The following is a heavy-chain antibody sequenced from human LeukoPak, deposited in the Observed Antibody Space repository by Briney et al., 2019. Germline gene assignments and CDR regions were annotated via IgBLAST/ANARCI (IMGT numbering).Heavy chain of an antibody. D-gene: IGHD4-23*01. CDR2: INNDGSNT. CDR3: ARGNNGFDF. V-gene: IGHV3-74*01. Sequence: GGSPRLSCEASGFRFSSHWMYWVRHVPGKGLVWVSGINNDGSNTWYADSVKGRFTISRDNARNTLYLQMNSLRAEDTAVYYCARGNNGFDFWGQGTLVTVPP. J-gene: IGHJ4*02. CDR1: GFRFSSHW.